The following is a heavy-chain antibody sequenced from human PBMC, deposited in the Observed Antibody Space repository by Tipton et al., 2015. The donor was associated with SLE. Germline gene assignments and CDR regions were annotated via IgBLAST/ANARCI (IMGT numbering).Heavy chain of an antibody. D-gene: IGHD1-26*01. CDR2: IYTSGST. CDR3: ARHYSGSPGFDY. J-gene: IGHJ4*02. V-gene: IGHV4-4*08. CDR1: GGSISSYY. Sequence: TLSLTCTVSGGSISSYYWSWIRQPPGKGLEWIGYIYTSGSTNYNPSLKSRVTISVDTSKNQFSLKLSSVTAADTAVYYCARHYSGSPGFDYWGQGTLVTVSS.